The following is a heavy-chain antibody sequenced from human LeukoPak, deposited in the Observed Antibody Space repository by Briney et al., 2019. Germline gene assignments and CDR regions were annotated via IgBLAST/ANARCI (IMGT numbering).Heavy chain of an antibody. CDR2: SYDSGNT. D-gene: IGHD5-24*01. Sequence: PETLTLTCTVSAGFLSSYYWSWIRQPPGNGREWIGNSYDSGNTNYNSSLKSRVTISVDTSKNQFSLRLSSATAADTAVYYCARGRGYNYYYGMDVWGQGTTVTVSS. CDR1: AGFLSSYY. V-gene: IGHV4-59*01. CDR3: ARGRGYNYYYGMDV. J-gene: IGHJ6*02.